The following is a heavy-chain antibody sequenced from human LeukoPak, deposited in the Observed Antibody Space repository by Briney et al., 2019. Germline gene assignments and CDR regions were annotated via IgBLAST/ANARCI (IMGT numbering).Heavy chain of an antibody. Sequence: PSETLSLTCAVYGGSFSRYYWSWIRQPPGKGLEWIGEINHSGSTNYNPSLKSRVTISVDTSKNQFSLKLSSVTAADTAVYYCARVRATGAHDCWGQGTLVTVSS. D-gene: IGHD7-27*01. J-gene: IGHJ4*02. CDR3: ARVRATGAHDC. CDR1: GGSFSRYY. V-gene: IGHV4-34*01. CDR2: INHSGST.